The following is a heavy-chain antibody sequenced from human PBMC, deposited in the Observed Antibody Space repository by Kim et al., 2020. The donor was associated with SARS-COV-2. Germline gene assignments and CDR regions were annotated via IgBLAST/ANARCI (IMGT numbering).Heavy chain of an antibody. CDR1: GGSISSYY. V-gene: IGHV4-59*13. CDR3: ARADEPYCSSTSCSAFGFDY. CDR2: IYYSGST. J-gene: IGHJ4*02. Sequence: SETLSLTCTVSGGSISSYYWSWIRQPPGKGLEWIGYIYYSGSTNYNPSLKSRVTISVDTSKNQFSLKLSSVTAADTAVYYCARADEPYCSSTSCSAFGFDYWGQGTLVTVSS. D-gene: IGHD2-2*01.